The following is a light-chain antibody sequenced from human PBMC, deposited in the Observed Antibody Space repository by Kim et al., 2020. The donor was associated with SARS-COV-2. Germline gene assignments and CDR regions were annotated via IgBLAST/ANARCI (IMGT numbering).Light chain of an antibody. V-gene: IGKV3-20*01. Sequence: YPGERATLASRASQSVRSTSLGWYQQKPGQAPRLLIYGASSRATGIPDRFSGSGSGTDFTLTISRLETEDFAVYYCQQYGSSPRTFGQGTKVDIK. CDR3: QQYGSSPRT. J-gene: IGKJ1*01. CDR1: QSVRSTS. CDR2: GAS.